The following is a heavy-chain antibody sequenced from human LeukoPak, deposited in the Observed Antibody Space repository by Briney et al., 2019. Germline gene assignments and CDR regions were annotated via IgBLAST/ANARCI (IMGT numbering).Heavy chain of an antibody. D-gene: IGHD6-13*01. CDR1: GGSISSSSYY. V-gene: IGHV4-39*01. J-gene: IGHJ4*02. CDR3: ARHGYSSSWYVGPYDY. Sequence: SETLSHTCTVSGGSISSSSYYWGWIRQPPGKGLEWIGSIYYSGSTYYNPSLKSRVTISVDTSKNQFSLKLSSVTAADTAVYYCARHGYSSSWYVGPYDYWGQGTLVTVSS. CDR2: IYYSGST.